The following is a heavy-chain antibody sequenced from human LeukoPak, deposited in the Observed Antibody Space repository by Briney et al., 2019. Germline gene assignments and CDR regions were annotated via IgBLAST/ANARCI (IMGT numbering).Heavy chain of an antibody. CDR2: IRYDGSNK. CDR3: AKDTGYSYGYGMDY. J-gene: IGHJ4*02. CDR1: GFTFSSYG. D-gene: IGHD5-18*01. V-gene: IGHV3-30*02. Sequence: GGSLRLSCAASGFTFSSYGMHWVRQAPGKGLEWVAFIRYDGSNKYYADSVKGRFTISRDNSKNTLYLQMNSLRAEDMALYYCAKDTGYSYGYGMDYWGQGTLVTVSS.